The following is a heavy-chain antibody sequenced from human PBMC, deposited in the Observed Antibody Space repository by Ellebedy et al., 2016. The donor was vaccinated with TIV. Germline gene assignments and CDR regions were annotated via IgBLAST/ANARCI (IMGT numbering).Heavy chain of an antibody. CDR2: VSDSGGGT. Sequence: GESLKISCAASGFTFSSYAMGWVRQAPGKGLEWVSTVSDSGGGTYYADSVKGRFTISSDNSKNTLNVQMNSLRVEDTAVYYCAKDSGRSGWYFDLWGRGTLVTVSS. V-gene: IGHV3-23*01. D-gene: IGHD3-10*01. J-gene: IGHJ2*01. CDR1: GFTFSSYA. CDR3: AKDSGRSGWYFDL.